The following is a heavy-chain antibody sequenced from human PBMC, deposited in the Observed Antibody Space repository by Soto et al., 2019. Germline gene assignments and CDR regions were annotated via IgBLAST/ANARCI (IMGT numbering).Heavy chain of an antibody. Sequence: QVQLQESGPGLVKPSETLSLTCTVSGGSISSYYWSWIRQPPGKGLEWIGYIYYSGSTNYNPSLKSRVTISVDTYKNQFSLKLSSVTAADTAVYYWARDIYYGSGSYYLNWFDPWGQGTLVTVSS. CDR2: IYYSGST. V-gene: IGHV4-59*01. CDR3: ARDIYYGSGSYYLNWFDP. J-gene: IGHJ5*02. D-gene: IGHD3-10*01. CDR1: GGSISSYY.